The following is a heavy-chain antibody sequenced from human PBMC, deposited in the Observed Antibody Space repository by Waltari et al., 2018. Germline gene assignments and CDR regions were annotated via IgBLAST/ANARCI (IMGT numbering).Heavy chain of an antibody. J-gene: IGHJ5*02. D-gene: IGHD4-17*01. CDR3: AIHPPGDGDYNWFDP. CDR1: GYSISSGYY. Sequence: QVQLQESGPGLVKPSETLSLTCAVSGYSISSGYYWGWIRQPPGKGLEWIGSIYHSGSTYYNPSLKSRVTISVDTSKNQFSLKLSSVTAADTAVYYCAIHPPGDGDYNWFDPWGQGTLVTVSS. V-gene: IGHV4-38-2*01. CDR2: IYHSGST.